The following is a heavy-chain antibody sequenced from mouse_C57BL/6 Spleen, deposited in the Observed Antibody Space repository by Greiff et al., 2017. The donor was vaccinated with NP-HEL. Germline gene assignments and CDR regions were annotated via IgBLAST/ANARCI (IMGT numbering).Heavy chain of an antibody. J-gene: IGHJ3*01. CDR1: GYTFTDYY. Sequence: QVQLKESGAELVRPGASVKLSCKASGYTFTDYYINWVKQRPGQGLEWIARIYPRSGNTYYNEKFKGKATLTAEKSSSTAYMQLSSLTSEDSAVYFCARSDYSNPWFAYWGQGTLVTVSA. D-gene: IGHD2-5*01. CDR2: IYPRSGNT. V-gene: IGHV1-76*01. CDR3: ARSDYSNPWFAY.